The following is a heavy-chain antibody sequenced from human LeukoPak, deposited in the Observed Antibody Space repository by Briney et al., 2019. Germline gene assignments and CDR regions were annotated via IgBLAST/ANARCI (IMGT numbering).Heavy chain of an antibody. D-gene: IGHD3-9*01. J-gene: IGHJ4*02. V-gene: IGHV4-39*01. Sequence: SETLSLTCTVSGDSISSGDYYWSWIRQPPGKGLEWIGEINHSGSTNYNPSLKSRVTISVDTSKNQFSLRLSSVTAADTAVYYCARQKGLRYFDWLPNRYYFDYWGQGTLVTVSS. CDR2: INHSGST. CDR3: ARQKGLRYFDWLPNRYYFDY. CDR1: GDSISSGDYY.